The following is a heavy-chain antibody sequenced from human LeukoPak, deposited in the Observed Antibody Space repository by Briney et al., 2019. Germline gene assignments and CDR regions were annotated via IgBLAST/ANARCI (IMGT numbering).Heavy chain of an antibody. V-gene: IGHV3-9*01. CDR3: ARDKQDDFWSGYYIWFDP. Sequence: GGSLRLSCAASGFTFDDYAMHWVRQAPGKGLEWVSGISWNSGSIGYADSVKGRFTISRDNAKNSLYLQMNSLRAEDTAVYYCARDKQDDFWSGYYIWFDPWGQGTLVTVSS. D-gene: IGHD3-3*01. CDR2: ISWNSGSI. CDR1: GFTFDDYA. J-gene: IGHJ5*02.